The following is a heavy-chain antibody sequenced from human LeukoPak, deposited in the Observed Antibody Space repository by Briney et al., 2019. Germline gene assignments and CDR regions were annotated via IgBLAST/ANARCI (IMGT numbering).Heavy chain of an antibody. CDR3: AREVGATDY. V-gene: IGHV3-23*01. J-gene: IGHJ4*02. Sequence: GGSLRLSCAASGFTFSSYAMSWIRQAPGKGLEWLSVISGSGDSTHYADSVTGRFTISTDISKNTLYLQMNSLRPEDTAVYYCAREVGATDYWGQGIQVTVSS. D-gene: IGHD1-26*01. CDR2: ISGSGDST. CDR1: GFTFSSYA.